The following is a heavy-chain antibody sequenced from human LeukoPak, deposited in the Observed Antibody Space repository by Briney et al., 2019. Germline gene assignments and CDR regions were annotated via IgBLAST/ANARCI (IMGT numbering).Heavy chain of an antibody. CDR1: GFTFSSYA. Sequence: PGGSLRLSCAASGFTFSSYAMSWVRQAPGKGLEGVSAISGSGGSTYYADSVKGRFTISRDNSKNTLYLQMNSLRAEDTAVYYCAKEGSIVVVPAAMLGTDYFDYWGQGTLVTVSS. J-gene: IGHJ4*02. V-gene: IGHV3-23*01. D-gene: IGHD2-2*01. CDR3: AKEGSIVVVPAAMLGTDYFDY. CDR2: ISGSGGST.